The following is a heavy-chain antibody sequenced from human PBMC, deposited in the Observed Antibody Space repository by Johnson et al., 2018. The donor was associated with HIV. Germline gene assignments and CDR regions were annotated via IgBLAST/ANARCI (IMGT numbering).Heavy chain of an antibody. CDR3: ASGDELGEDAVDI. V-gene: IGHV3-23*04. D-gene: IGHD7-27*01. Sequence: VHLVESGGGLVQPGGSLRLSCAASGFTFSSYAMSWVRQAPGKGLEWVSAISGSGGSTYYADSVKGRFTISRDNSKNTVYLQMNSLRAEDTALYYCASGDELGEDAVDIGGQGTMITVYS. CDR2: ISGSGGST. J-gene: IGHJ3*02. CDR1: GFTFSSYA.